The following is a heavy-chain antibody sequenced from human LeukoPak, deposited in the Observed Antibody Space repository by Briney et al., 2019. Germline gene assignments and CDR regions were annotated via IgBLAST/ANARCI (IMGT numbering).Heavy chain of an antibody. J-gene: IGHJ4*02. Sequence: PSETLSLTCTVSGYSISSGYNWDWIRQPPGKGLEWIGSIYHSGSTYYNPSLKSRVTISVDTSKNQFSLKLSSVTAADTAVYYCATGQYLVYWGQGTLVTVSS. V-gene: IGHV4-38-2*02. CDR1: GYSISSGYN. CDR3: ATGQYLVY. D-gene: IGHD2-2*01. CDR2: IYHSGST.